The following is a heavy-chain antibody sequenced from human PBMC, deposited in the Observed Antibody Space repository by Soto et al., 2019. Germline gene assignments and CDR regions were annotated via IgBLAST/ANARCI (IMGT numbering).Heavy chain of an antibody. CDR1: GFTFSNSA. Sequence: EVQLLESGGGLVQPGGSLRLSCTASGFTFSNSAMTWVRQAPGKGLEWVSIISAAGRSAYHADSVKGRFTISRDNSKNTLYLRMTSLRAEDTAVYYCAKDRQYPRDYFHYWGQGTLVTVSS. J-gene: IGHJ4*02. CDR2: ISAAGRSA. D-gene: IGHD4-4*01. V-gene: IGHV3-23*01. CDR3: AKDRQYPRDYFHY.